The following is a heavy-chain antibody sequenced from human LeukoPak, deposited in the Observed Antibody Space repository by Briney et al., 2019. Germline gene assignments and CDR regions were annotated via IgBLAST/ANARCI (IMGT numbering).Heavy chain of an antibody. CDR2: IWYDGSNK. J-gene: IGHJ5*02. CDR3: AREASSIAANNWFDP. CDR1: GFTFSSYG. Sequence: GGSLRLSCAASGFTFSSYGMHWVRQAPGKGLEWVAVIWYDGSNKYYADSVKGRFTISRDNSKNTLYLQMNSLGAEDTAVYYCAREASSIAANNWFDPWGQGTLVTVSS. V-gene: IGHV3-33*01. D-gene: IGHD6-6*01.